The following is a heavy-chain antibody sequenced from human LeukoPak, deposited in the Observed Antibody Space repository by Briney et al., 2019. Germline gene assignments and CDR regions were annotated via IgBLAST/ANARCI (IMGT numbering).Heavy chain of an antibody. D-gene: IGHD3-3*01. J-gene: IGHJ6*02. CDR3: ARDLTYYDFWSGPHYYYGVDV. CDR2: INHSGST. Sequence: SETLSLTCAVYGGSFSGYYWSWIRQPPGKGLEWIGEINHSGSTNYNPSLKSRVTISVDTSKNQFSLKLSSVTAADTAVYYCARDLTYYDFWSGPHYYYGVDVWGQGTTVTVSS. CDR1: GGSFSGYY. V-gene: IGHV4-34*01.